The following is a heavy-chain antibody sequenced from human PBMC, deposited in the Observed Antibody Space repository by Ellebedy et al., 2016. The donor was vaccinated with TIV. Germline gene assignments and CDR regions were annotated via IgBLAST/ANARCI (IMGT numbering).Heavy chain of an antibody. V-gene: IGHV3-23*01. J-gene: IGHJ6*02. CDR2: ITGGGGTI. CDR1: GFMFSSCA. Sequence: GESLKISXTASGFMFSSCAMTWVRQAPGKGLEWVSSITGGGGTIRYADSVKGRFTISRDNSKNTLYLQMNSLRAEDTAVYYCAKSVEDYYYYYGMDVWGQGTTVTVSS. D-gene: IGHD2-15*01. CDR3: AKSVEDYYYYYGMDV.